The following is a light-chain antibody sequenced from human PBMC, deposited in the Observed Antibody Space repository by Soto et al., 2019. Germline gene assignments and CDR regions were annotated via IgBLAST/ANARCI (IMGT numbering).Light chain of an antibody. CDR3: AAWDDSLSGPG. CDR1: TSKIGSNY. Sequence: QSVLTQPPSASGTPGQRVTISFSGSTSKIGSNYVYWYQQLPGTAPKLLIYRNNQRPSGVPDRFSGSKSGTSASLAISGLRSEDEADYYCAAWDDSLSGPGFGGGTKRTV. V-gene: IGLV1-47*01. J-gene: IGLJ3*02. CDR2: RNN.